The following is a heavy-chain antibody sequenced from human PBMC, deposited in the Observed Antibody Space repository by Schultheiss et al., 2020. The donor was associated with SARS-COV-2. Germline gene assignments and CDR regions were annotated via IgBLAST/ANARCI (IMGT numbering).Heavy chain of an antibody. CDR3: AREVLEWLDNDYYYYMDV. D-gene: IGHD3-3*01. V-gene: IGHV3-23*01. CDR1: GFTFTSYA. Sequence: GGSLRLSCAASGFTFTSYAMSWVRQAPGKGLEWVSTVSGSGDSRYYADSVKGQFTISRDNSKNTLYLQMNSLRAEDTAVYYCAREVLEWLDNDYYYYMDVWGKGTTVTVSS. J-gene: IGHJ6*03. CDR2: VSGSGDSR.